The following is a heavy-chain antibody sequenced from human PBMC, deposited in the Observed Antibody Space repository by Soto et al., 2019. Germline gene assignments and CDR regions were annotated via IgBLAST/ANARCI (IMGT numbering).Heavy chain of an antibody. CDR3: AKVPFVGWEVRETDY. Sequence: GGSLRLSCAASGFSFRDYAMSWVRQAPGKGLEWVSTISGGGDSTYYAESVKGRFTISRDNFKNTLFLQMNSLRAEDTAVYYCAKVPFVGWEVRETDYWGHGTLVTVSS. CDR1: GFSFRDYA. D-gene: IGHD1-26*01. V-gene: IGHV3-23*01. CDR2: ISGGGDST. J-gene: IGHJ4*03.